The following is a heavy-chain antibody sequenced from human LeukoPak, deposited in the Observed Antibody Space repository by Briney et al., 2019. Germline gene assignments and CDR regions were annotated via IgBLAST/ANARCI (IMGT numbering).Heavy chain of an antibody. V-gene: IGHV4-39*02. Sequence: SETLSLTCTASGXSISSSDDYWGWIRQPPGMGLEWIGCIHYSGNTYYNPSLKSRVTISVDTSRNHFSLRLSSVTAADTAVYYCARPRAAAAGTGFDYWGQGILVTVSS. CDR2: IHYSGNT. D-gene: IGHD6-13*01. CDR3: ARPRAAAAGTGFDY. J-gene: IGHJ4*02. CDR1: GXSISSSDDY.